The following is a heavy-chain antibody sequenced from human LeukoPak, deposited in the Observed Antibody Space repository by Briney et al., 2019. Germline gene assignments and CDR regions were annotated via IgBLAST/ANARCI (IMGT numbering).Heavy chain of an antibody. CDR2: IYSGGGT. CDR3: ARGWVVATGAFDV. V-gene: IGHV3-53*01. J-gene: IGHJ3*01. CDR1: GFTVSLNY. Sequence: AGGSLRLSCAASGFTVSLNYITWVRQAPGKGPEWVSVIYSGGGTYYAGSVKGRFTISRDNSKNTVFLQMNSLRPEDTAVHYCARGWVVATGAFDVWGQGTMVTVSS. D-gene: IGHD2-15*01.